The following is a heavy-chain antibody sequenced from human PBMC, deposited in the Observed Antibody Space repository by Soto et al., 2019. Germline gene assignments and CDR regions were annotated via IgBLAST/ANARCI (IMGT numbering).Heavy chain of an antibody. Sequence: PSETLSLTCAVYGGSFSGYYWSWIRQPPGKGLEWIGEINHSGSTNYNPSFQGQVTISVDKSISTAYLQWSSLKASDTAMYYCASPQRYDFWSGYVFDYWGQGTLVTVSS. D-gene: IGHD3-3*01. V-gene: IGHV4-34*01. CDR1: GGSFSGYY. CDR2: INHSGST. CDR3: ASPQRYDFWSGYVFDY. J-gene: IGHJ4*02.